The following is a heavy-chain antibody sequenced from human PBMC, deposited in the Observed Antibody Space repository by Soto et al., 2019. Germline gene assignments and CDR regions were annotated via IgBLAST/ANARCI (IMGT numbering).Heavy chain of an antibody. D-gene: IGHD3-22*01. CDR1: GFTFSSYS. J-gene: IGHJ6*02. Sequence: GSLRLSCAASGFTFSSYSMNWVRQAPGKGLEWVSSISSSSSYIYYADSVKGRFTISRDNSKNTLYLQMNSLRAEDTAVYYCARDIRVATMIVVVPYYYYGMDVWGQGTTVTVSS. V-gene: IGHV3-21*01. CDR3: ARDIRVATMIVVVPYYYYGMDV. CDR2: ISSSSSYI.